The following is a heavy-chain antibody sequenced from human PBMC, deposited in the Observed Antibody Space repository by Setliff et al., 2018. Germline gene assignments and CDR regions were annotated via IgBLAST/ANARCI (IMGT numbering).Heavy chain of an antibody. V-gene: IGHV1-69*13. CDR2: IIPIFGTA. J-gene: IGHJ6*03. CDR3: ARAISGWYSAHYYYMDV. CDR1: GGTFSSYA. Sequence: GASVKVSCKASGGTFSSYAISWVRQAPGQGLEWMGGIIPIFGTANYAQKFQGRVTITADESTSTAYMELSSLRSVTAADTAVYYCARAISGWYSAHYYYMDVWGKGTTVTVSS. D-gene: IGHD6-19*01.